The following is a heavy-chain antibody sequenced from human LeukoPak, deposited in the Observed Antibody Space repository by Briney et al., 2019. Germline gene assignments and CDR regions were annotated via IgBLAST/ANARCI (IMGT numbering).Heavy chain of an antibody. D-gene: IGHD5-12*01. CDR3: ARVAYSGYDSIY. J-gene: IGHJ4*02. CDR2: INHSGST. Sequence: SETLSLTCAVYGXSFSDYYWSWIRQPPGKGLEWIGEINHSGSTNYNPSLKSRVTISVDTSKNQFSLNLNSVTAADTAVYYCARVAYSGYDSIYWGQGTLVTVSS. V-gene: IGHV4-34*01. CDR1: GXSFSDYY.